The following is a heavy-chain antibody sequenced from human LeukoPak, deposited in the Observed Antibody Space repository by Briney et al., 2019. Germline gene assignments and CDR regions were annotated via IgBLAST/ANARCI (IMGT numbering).Heavy chain of an antibody. CDR1: GFTFSSYA. Sequence: GGSLRLSCAASGFTFSSYAMSWVRQAPGKGLEWVSAISGSGGSTYYADSVKGRFTISRDNSKNTLYLQVNSLRAEDTAVYYCAKDIVVVPAARAFDAFDIWGQGTMVTVSS. CDR2: ISGSGGST. J-gene: IGHJ3*02. CDR3: AKDIVVVPAARAFDAFDI. V-gene: IGHV3-23*01. D-gene: IGHD2-2*01.